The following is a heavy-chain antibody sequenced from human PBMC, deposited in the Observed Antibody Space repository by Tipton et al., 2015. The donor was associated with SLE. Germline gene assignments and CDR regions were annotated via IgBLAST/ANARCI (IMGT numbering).Heavy chain of an antibody. CDR1: GFTFSSYS. D-gene: IGHD6-19*01. V-gene: IGHV3-21*01. J-gene: IGHJ4*02. Sequence: SLRLSCAASGFTFSSYSMNWVRQAPGKGLEWVSAISGSGGSTYYADSVKGRFTISRDNAKNSLYLQMNSLRAEDTAVYYCAREYSSGWPEVDYWGQGTLVTVSS. CDR3: AREYSSGWPEVDY. CDR2: ISGSGGST.